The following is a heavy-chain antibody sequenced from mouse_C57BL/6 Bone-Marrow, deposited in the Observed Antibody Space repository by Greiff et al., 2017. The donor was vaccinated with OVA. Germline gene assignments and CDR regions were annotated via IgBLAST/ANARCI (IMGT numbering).Heavy chain of an antibody. J-gene: IGHJ1*03. CDR2: IYPYNGVS. V-gene: IGHV1-31*01. Sequence: EVKLQESGPELVKPGASVKISCKASGYSFTGYYMHWVKQSHGNILDWIGYIYPYNGVSSYNQKFKGKATLTVDKSSSTAYMELRSLTSEDSAVYYCAKGGYYGSSYFDVWGTGTTVTVSS. D-gene: IGHD1-1*01. CDR3: AKGGYYGSSYFDV. CDR1: GYSFTGYY.